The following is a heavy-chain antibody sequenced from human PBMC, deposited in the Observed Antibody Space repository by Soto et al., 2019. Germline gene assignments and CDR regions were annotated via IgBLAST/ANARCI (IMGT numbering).Heavy chain of an antibody. J-gene: IGHJ4*02. D-gene: IGHD3-10*01. CDR3: AHMRYYGSGRYFRDY. CDR1: GFSLSTSGVG. V-gene: IGHV2-5*02. Sequence: QITLKESGPPLVKPTQTLTLTCTFSGFSLSTSGVGVGWIRQPPGKALEWLALIYWDDDKRYSPSLKSRLTITKDTSKNQVVLTMTNMDPVDTATYYCAHMRYYGSGRYFRDYWGQGTLVTVSS. CDR2: IYWDDDK.